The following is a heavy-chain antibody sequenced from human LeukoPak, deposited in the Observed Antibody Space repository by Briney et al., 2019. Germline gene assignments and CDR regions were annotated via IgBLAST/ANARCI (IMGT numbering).Heavy chain of an antibody. CDR2: IYYSGST. CDR1: GGSISSSSYY. J-gene: IGHJ3*02. Sequence: SETLSLTCTVSGGSISSSSYYWGWIRQPPGKGLEWIGSIYYSGSTYYNPSLKSRVTISVDTSKNQFSLKPSSVTAADTAVYYCARRGDSSGYYKTWGAFDIWGQGTMVTVSS. CDR3: ARRGDSSGYYKTWGAFDI. V-gene: IGHV4-39*01. D-gene: IGHD3-22*01.